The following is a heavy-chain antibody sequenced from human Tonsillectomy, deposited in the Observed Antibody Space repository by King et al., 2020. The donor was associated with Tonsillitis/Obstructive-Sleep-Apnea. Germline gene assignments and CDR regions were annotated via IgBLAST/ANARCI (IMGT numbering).Heavy chain of an antibody. J-gene: IGHJ4*02. CDR2: ISAGGGSK. V-gene: IGHV3-23*04. CDR1: EFTFSSCA. Sequence: VQLVESGGGLVQSGGSLRLSCAASEFTFSSCAMSWVRQAPGKGLEWVSSISAGGGSKYYANSVKGRFTISRDDSKNTLYLQMSSLRAEDTALYYCARGEYSGGYQGLYYFDHWGQGTLVTVSS. CDR3: ARGEYSGGYQGLYYFDH. D-gene: IGHD1-26*01.